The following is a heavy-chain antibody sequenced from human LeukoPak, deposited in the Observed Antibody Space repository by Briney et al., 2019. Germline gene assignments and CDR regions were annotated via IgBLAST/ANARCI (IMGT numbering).Heavy chain of an antibody. CDR3: AKNYDILTGYHYPIYFDY. CDR2: ISGSGGST. Sequence: PGGSLRLSCAASGFTFSSYAMSWVRQAPGKGLEWVSAISGSGGSTYYADSVKGRFTISRDNSKNTLYLQMNSLRAEDAAVYYCAKNYDILTGYHYPIYFDYWGQGTLVTVSS. CDR1: GFTFSSYA. D-gene: IGHD3-9*01. J-gene: IGHJ4*02. V-gene: IGHV3-23*01.